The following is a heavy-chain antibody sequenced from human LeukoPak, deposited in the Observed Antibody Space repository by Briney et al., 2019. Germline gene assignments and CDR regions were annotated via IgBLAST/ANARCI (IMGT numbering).Heavy chain of an antibody. J-gene: IGHJ5*02. Sequence: GASVKVSCKASGYTFTNYGISWVRQAPGQGLEWMGWISAHNGNTKNAQKFQGRVTLTTDTSTSTAYMELRSLRPDDTAVYYCARACTSTSCHENNWFDPWGQGTLVTVSS. D-gene: IGHD2-2*01. CDR2: ISAHNGNT. CDR1: GYTFTNYG. V-gene: IGHV1-18*01. CDR3: ARACTSTSCHENNWFDP.